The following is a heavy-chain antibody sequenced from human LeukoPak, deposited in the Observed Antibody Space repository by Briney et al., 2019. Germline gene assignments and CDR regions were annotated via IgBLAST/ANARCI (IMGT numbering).Heavy chain of an antibody. D-gene: IGHD3-16*02. V-gene: IGHV3-23*01. CDR3: AKEEPKDYIWGPYRSYYFDS. Sequence: GGSLRLSRAASGFTFSRYAMSWVRQAPGKGLEWVSAISVSGDTTCYADSVKGRFTISRDSSKNTLYLQMNSLRAEDTAVYYCAKEEPKDYIWGPYRSYYFDSWSQGTLVSVSS. CDR2: ISVSGDTT. CDR1: GFTFSRYA. J-gene: IGHJ4*02.